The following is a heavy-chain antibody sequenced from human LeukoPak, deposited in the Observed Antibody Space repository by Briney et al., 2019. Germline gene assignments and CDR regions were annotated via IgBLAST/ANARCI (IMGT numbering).Heavy chain of an antibody. J-gene: IGHJ6*03. CDR2: LYHSDSV. D-gene: IGHD1-14*01. CDR3: ARHHDSYYYYYIDV. V-gene: IGHV4-38-2*02. Sequence: SETLSLTXTVSGYSISNGYYWVWIRQPPGRGLEWIGSLYHSDSVYYNTALKSRVSMSVDTSKNQFSLKLSFVTAADTAVYYCARHHDSYYYYYIDVWGSGTTVTVSS. CDR1: GYSISNGYY.